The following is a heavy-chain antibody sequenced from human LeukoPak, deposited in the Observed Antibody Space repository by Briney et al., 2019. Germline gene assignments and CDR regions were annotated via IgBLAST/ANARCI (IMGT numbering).Heavy chain of an antibody. CDR2: INHSGST. CDR1: GVSFSGYY. J-gene: IGHJ5*02. CDR3: ARGERYYDFWSGYYWFDP. D-gene: IGHD3-3*01. Sequence: SETLSLTCAVYGVSFSGYYWSWIRQPPGKGLEWIGEINHSGSTNYNPSLKSRVTISVDTSKNQFSLKLSSVTAADTAVYYCARGERYYDFWSGYYWFDPWGQGTLVTVSS. V-gene: IGHV4-34*01.